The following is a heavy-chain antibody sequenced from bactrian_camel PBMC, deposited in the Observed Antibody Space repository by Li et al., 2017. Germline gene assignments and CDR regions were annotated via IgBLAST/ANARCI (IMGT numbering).Heavy chain of an antibody. V-gene: IGHV3S53*01. CDR2: FNGDGTT. J-gene: IGHJ4*01. CDR3: AAERCRPGGSCPPCQLEGTYNY. Sequence: HVQLVESGGGSVQAGGSLRLSCAASGFIYGMYCMGWFRQAPGKEREEVEIFNGDGTTTYTDSVKGRFIASQDSAESTLYLQMNTVEPDDSATYLCAAERCRPGGSCPPCQLEGTYNYWGKGTQVTVS. CDR1: GFIYGMYC. D-gene: IGHD1*01.